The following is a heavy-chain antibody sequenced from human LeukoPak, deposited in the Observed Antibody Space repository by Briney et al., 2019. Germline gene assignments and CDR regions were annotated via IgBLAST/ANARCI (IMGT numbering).Heavy chain of an antibody. V-gene: IGHV4-39*01. Sequence: PSETLSLTCTVSGGSISSSSYYWGWIRQPPGKGLEWNGSIYYSGSTYYNPSLKSRVTISVDTSKNQFSLKLSSVTAADTAVYYCAGTFYYDSSGYYSYYFDYWGQGTLVTVSS. CDR1: GGSISSSSYY. D-gene: IGHD3-22*01. J-gene: IGHJ4*02. CDR2: IYYSGST. CDR3: AGTFYYDSSGYYSYYFDY.